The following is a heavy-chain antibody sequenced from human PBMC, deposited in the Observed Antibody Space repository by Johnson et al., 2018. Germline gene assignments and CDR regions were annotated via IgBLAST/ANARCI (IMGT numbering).Heavy chain of an antibody. CDR2: INHTGST. CDR1: GGSFSGYY. Sequence: QVQLQQWGAGLLKPSETLSLTCAVYGGSFSGYYWTWIRQPPGKGLEWIGEINHTGSTNYNPSLKSRVTISVDTSKNQFSLKLSFVTAAATTVYYCARGNPHRINGFFSDPFDVWGQGTMVTVSS. CDR3: ARGNPHRINGFFSDPFDV. J-gene: IGHJ3*01. D-gene: IGHD2-8*01. V-gene: IGHV4-34*01.